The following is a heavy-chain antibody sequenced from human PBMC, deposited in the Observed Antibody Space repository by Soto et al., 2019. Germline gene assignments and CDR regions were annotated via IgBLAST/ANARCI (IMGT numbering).Heavy chain of an antibody. CDR3: ARLVRGVIRGSLFDP. Sequence: QVQLQESGPGLVKPSETLSLTCTVSGGSISSYYWSWIRQPPGKGLEWIGYIYYSGSTNYNPSLKSRVTIAVDTSKNQSSLKLSSVTAADTAVYYCARLVRGVIRGSLFDPWGQGTLVTVSS. V-gene: IGHV4-59*08. J-gene: IGHJ5*02. D-gene: IGHD3-10*01. CDR1: GGSISSYY. CDR2: IYYSGST.